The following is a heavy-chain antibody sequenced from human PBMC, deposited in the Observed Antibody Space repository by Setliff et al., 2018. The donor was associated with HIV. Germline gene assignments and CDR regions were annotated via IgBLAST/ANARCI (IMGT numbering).Heavy chain of an antibody. V-gene: IGHV4-39*01. CDR3: ARGEFYCGTDCYWSSFDY. Sequence: PSETLSLTCTVSGASISSSSHHWAWIRQPPGKGLGYIGNIYYTGSTHHNPSLESRVATSVDTSKNQFSLKLSSVTAADTAVYYCARGEFYCGTDCYWSSFDYWGQGILVTVSS. CDR2: IYYTGST. D-gene: IGHD2-21*02. J-gene: IGHJ4*02. CDR1: GASISSSSHH.